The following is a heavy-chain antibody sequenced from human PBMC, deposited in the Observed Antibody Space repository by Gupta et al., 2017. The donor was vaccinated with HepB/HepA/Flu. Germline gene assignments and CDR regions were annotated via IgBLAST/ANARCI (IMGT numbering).Heavy chain of an antibody. D-gene: IGHD6-19*01. CDR1: GFTFGNFA. CDR3: AKPPFTSGWDL. Sequence: EVQLLESGGGLVQPGVSLRLSCAASGFTFGNFAMSWVRQAPGKGLEWVSAIGHDGGSIRYADSVKGRFTITRDNSQNTMYLKMNSLTAEDTAVYYCAKPPFTSGWDLWGQGTMVTVSS. J-gene: IGHJ5*02. CDR2: IGHDGGSI. V-gene: IGHV3-23*01.